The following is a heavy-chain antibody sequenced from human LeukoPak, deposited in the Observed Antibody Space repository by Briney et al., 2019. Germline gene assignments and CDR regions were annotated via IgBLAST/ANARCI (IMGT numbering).Heavy chain of an antibody. Sequence: PGGSLRLSCAASGFTFSSYAMSWVRQAPGKGLEWVAVIWYDGSNKYYADSVKGRFTISRDNSKNTLYLQMNSLRAEDTAVYYCAKLQTTVTKVDDYWGQGTLVTVSS. J-gene: IGHJ4*02. D-gene: IGHD4-17*01. CDR2: IWYDGSNK. CDR1: GFTFSSYA. CDR3: AKLQTTVTKVDDY. V-gene: IGHV3-33*06.